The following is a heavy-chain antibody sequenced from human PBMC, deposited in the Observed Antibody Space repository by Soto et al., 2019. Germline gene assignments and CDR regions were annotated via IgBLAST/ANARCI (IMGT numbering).Heavy chain of an antibody. CDR3: ARGSQLERDAFDI. CDR2: IYYTGST. V-gene: IGHV4-31*03. Sequence: QVQLQESGPGLVNPSQTLSLTCTVSGVSISSGGYYWSWIRQHPGKGLEWIGYIYYTGSTYYNPFLKSRFTMSLDTSKNQFSLKLSSVTVADTAVYYCARGSQLERDAFDIWGQRTMVTVSS. CDR1: GVSISSGGYY. J-gene: IGHJ3*02. D-gene: IGHD1-1*01.